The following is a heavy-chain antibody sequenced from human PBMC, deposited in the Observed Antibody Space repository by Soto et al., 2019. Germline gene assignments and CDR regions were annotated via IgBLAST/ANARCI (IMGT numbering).Heavy chain of an antibody. Sequence: QVQLVESGGGVVQPGRSLRLSCAASGFTFSSYGMHWVRQAPGKGLEWVAVISYDGSNKYYADSVKGRFTISRDNSKNTLYLQINSLRAEDTAVYYCAKEAGRSDYHDYYYGMDVWGQVTTVTVSS. CDR3: AKEAGRSDYHDYYYGMDV. CDR1: GFTFSSYG. V-gene: IGHV3-30*18. D-gene: IGHD1-26*01. CDR2: ISYDGSNK. J-gene: IGHJ6*02.